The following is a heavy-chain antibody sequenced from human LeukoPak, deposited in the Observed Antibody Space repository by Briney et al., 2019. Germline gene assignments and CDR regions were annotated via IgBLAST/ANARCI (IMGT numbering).Heavy chain of an antibody. J-gene: IGHJ4*02. CDR1: GFTFSNYA. CDR3: ARDRGLAWLDY. CDR2: ISSSSSYI. D-gene: IGHD3/OR15-3a*01. V-gene: IGHV3-21*01. Sequence: SGGSLRLSCAASGFTFSNYAMNWVRQAPGKGLEWVSSISSSSSYIYYTDSVKGRFTISRDNAKNSLYLQMNSLRAEDMAVYYCARDRGLAWLDYWGQGTLVTVSS.